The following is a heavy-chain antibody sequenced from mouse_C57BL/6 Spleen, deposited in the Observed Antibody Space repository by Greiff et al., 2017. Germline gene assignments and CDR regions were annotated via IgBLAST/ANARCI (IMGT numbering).Heavy chain of an antibody. Sequence: QVQLQQPGPELVKPGASVKLSCKASGYTFTSYWMHWVKQRPGQGLEWIGMIHPNSGSTNYNEKFKSKATLTVDKSTSQAYMQLSSLTSEDSAVYYCARWDLGYSYYYAMDYWGQGTSVTVSS. CDR3: ARWDLGYSYYYAMDY. CDR1: GYTFTSYW. D-gene: IGHD2-3*01. J-gene: IGHJ4*01. V-gene: IGHV1-64*01. CDR2: IHPNSGST.